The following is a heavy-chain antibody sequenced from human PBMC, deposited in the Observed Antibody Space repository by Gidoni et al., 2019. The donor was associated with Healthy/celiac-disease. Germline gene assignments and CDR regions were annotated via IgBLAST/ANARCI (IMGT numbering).Heavy chain of an antibody. CDR2: IWYDGSNK. D-gene: IGHD1-26*01. Sequence: QVQLVESGGGVVQPGRSLRLSCAASGFTFSSYGMHWVPQAPGKGLEWVAVIWYDGSNKYYADSVKGRFTISRDNSKNTLYLQMNSLRAEDTAVYYCARLNARTPRGGVGGWFDPWGQGTLVTVSS. CDR1: GFTFSSYG. J-gene: IGHJ5*02. V-gene: IGHV3-33*01. CDR3: ARLNARTPRGGVGGWFDP.